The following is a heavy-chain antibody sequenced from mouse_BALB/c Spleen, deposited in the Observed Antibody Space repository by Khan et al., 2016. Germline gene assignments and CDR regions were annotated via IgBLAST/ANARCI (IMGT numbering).Heavy chain of an antibody. D-gene: IGHD2-3*01. Sequence: MQLEESGAEFVKPGASVKLSCTASGFNIKDTYIHWVKQSPEQGLEWIGGIDPANGNTKFDPKFQGKATITTATSSTTAYLQLSSRLSEDAAVYYCVGPFYGGYYGFAYWGQGTLVTVSA. J-gene: IGHJ3*01. CDR1: GFNIKDTY. V-gene: IGHV14-3*02. CDR3: VGPFYGGYYGFAY. CDR2: IDPANGNT.